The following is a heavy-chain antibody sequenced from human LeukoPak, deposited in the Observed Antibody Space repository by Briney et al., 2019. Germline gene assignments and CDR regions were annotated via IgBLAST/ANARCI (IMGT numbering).Heavy chain of an antibody. Sequence: KPSETLSLTCAVYGGSFSGYYWSWIRQPPGKGLEWIGEINHSGSTNYNPSLKSRVTISVDTSKNQFSLKLSSVTAADTAVYYCARGPLIATFDYDFWSGYENDAFDIWGQGTMVTVSS. CDR3: ARGPLIATFDYDFWSGYENDAFDI. V-gene: IGHV4-34*01. CDR1: GGSFSGYY. D-gene: IGHD3-3*01. CDR2: INHSGST. J-gene: IGHJ3*02.